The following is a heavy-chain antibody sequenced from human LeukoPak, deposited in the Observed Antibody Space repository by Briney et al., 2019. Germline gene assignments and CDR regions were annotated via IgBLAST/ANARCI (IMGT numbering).Heavy chain of an antibody. V-gene: IGHV6-1*01. J-gene: IGHJ4*02. CDR2: TYYRSKWYN. D-gene: IGHD6-19*01. CDR1: GDSVSSNSAA. Sequence: SQTLSLTCALSGDSVSSNSAAWNWIRQSPARGLEWLGRTYYRSKWYNDYAVSVKSRITIYPDTSKNQFSLQLNSVTPEDTAEYYCARDRGYSSAWPEYYFDSWGQGTLVTVSS. CDR3: ARDRGYSSAWPEYYFDS.